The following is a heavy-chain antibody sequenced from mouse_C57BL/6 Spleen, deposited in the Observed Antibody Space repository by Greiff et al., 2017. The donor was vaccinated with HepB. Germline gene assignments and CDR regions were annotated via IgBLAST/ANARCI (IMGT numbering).Heavy chain of an antibody. Sequence: EVQLQQSGPELVKPGASVKISCKASGYTFTDYYMNWVKQSHGKSLEWIGDINPNNGGTSYNQKFKGKATLTVDKSSSTAYMELRSLTSEDSAVYYCARGYYGSTYAMYYWGQGTSVTVSS. CDR3: ARGYYGSTYAMYY. D-gene: IGHD1-1*01. J-gene: IGHJ4*01. CDR1: GYTFTDYY. CDR2: INPNNGGT. V-gene: IGHV1-26*01.